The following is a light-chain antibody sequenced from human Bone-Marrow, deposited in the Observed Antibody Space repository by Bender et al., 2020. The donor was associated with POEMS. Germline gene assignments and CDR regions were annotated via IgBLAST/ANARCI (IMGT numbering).Light chain of an antibody. Sequence: VLTQPPSVSGTPGQTATITCSGDKLGDEYVCWYQQKPGQSPLLVIYEDTKRPSGIPERFSGSNSGNTATLTISGTQAEDEADYYCCLYAGSSTLVFGGGTKLTVL. CDR3: CLYAGSSTLV. V-gene: IGLV3-1*01. J-gene: IGLJ2*01. CDR2: EDT. CDR1: KLGDEY.